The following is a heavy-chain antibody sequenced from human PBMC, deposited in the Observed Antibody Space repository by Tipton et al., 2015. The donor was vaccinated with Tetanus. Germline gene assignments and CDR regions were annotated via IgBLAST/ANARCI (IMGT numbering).Heavy chain of an antibody. CDR2: IYYSGNT. J-gene: IGHJ5*02. CDR1: GDSISFYY. Sequence: LRLSCTVSGDSISFYYWSWIRQPPGKGLEWIGYIYYSGNTKYHPSLKSRVTMSVGTSKNQFSLNLTSVTPADTAVYYCARDLRRYQQNNWFDPWGQGTLVTVSS. V-gene: IGHV4-59*01. CDR3: ARDLRRYQQNNWFDP. D-gene: IGHD2-2*01.